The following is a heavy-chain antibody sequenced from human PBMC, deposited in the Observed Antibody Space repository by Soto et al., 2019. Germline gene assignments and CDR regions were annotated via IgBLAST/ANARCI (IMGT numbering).Heavy chain of an antibody. V-gene: IGHV4-34*01. D-gene: IGHD1-26*01. CDR1: GGSFSGYY. Sequence: QVQLQQWGAGLLKPSETLSLTCAVYGGSFSGYYWSWIRQPPGKGLEWIGEINHSGSTNYNPSLKSRVTISVDTSKNQFSLMLSSVTAADTAVYYCATRHNSGSYYYSAFDIWGQGTMVTVSS. J-gene: IGHJ3*02. CDR2: INHSGST. CDR3: ATRHNSGSYYYSAFDI.